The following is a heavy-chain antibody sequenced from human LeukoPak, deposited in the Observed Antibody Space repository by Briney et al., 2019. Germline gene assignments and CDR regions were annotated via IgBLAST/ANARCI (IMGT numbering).Heavy chain of an antibody. D-gene: IGHD1-14*01. CDR2: IYYSGST. Sequence: PSETLSLTCTVSGGSISSSSYYWGWIRQPPGKGLEWIGSIYYSGSTYYNPSLKSRVTISVDTSKNQFSLKLSSVTAADTAVYYCARHVEFAVSDFDYWGQGTLVTVSS. J-gene: IGHJ4*02. V-gene: IGHV4-39*01. CDR1: GGSISSSSYY. CDR3: ARHVEFAVSDFDY.